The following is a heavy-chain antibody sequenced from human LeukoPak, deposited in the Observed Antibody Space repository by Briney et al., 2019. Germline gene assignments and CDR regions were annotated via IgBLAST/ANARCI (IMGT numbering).Heavy chain of an antibody. CDR1: GFTFSSYG. CDR3: ARAGYCSGGSCYGSDY. D-gene: IGHD2-15*01. CDR2: IWYDGSIQ. J-gene: IGHJ4*02. Sequence: PGRSLRLSCAASGFTFSSYGMHWVRQAPGKGLEWVAAIWYDGSIQYYADSVKGRFTISRDNSKNTLYLQMDSLRAEDTAVYYCARAGYCSGGSCYGSDYWGRGTLVSVSS. V-gene: IGHV3-33*01.